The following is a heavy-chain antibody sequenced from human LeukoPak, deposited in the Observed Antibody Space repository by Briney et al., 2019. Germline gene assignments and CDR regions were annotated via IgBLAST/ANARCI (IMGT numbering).Heavy chain of an antibody. CDR1: GFTFSSYA. CDR2: ISGSGGST. Sequence: GGSLRLSCAASGFTFSSYAMSWVRQAPGKGLEWVSAISGSGGSTYYADSVQGRFTISRDNSKNTLYLQMNSLRAEDTAVYYCAKDRLAVAGLTGDYWGQGTLVTVSS. CDR3: AKDRLAVAGLTGDY. V-gene: IGHV3-23*01. D-gene: IGHD6-19*01. J-gene: IGHJ4*02.